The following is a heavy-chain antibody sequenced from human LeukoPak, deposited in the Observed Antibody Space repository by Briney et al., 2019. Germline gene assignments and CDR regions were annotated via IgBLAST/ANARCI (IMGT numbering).Heavy chain of an antibody. CDR3: ARGRYSYGYFFFAFDI. CDR1: GYTFTNYY. Sequence: ASVKVSCKASGYTFTNYYMHWVRQAPGQGLEWMGLINPSGGSTSYAQKFQGRVTITADKSTSTAYMELSSLRSEDTAVYYCARGRYSYGYFFFAFDIWGQGTMVTVSS. D-gene: IGHD5-18*01. J-gene: IGHJ3*02. CDR2: INPSGGST. V-gene: IGHV1-46*01.